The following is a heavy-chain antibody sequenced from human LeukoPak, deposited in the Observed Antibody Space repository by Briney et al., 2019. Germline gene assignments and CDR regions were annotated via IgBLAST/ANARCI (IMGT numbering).Heavy chain of an antibody. CDR2: INHSGST. D-gene: IGHD6-19*01. J-gene: IGHJ4*02. Sequence: SETLSLTCGVYGRSFIDHYWSWIRQPPGKGLEWIGEINHSGSTNYNPPLKSRVTISVDTSKNQFSLKLSSVTAADTAVYYCASHGYSSGWYGGDYWGQGTLVTVSS. CDR3: ASHGYSSGWYGGDY. CDR1: GRSFIDHY. V-gene: IGHV4-34*01.